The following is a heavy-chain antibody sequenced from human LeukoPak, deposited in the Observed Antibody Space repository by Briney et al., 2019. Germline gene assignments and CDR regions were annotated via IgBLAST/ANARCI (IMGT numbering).Heavy chain of an antibody. Sequence: GGSLRLSRAASGFTFSSYGMHWVRQAPGKGLEWVAVIWYGGSNKYYADSVKGRFTISRDNSKNTLYLQMNSLRAEDTAVYYCAKDGIQGRPGPTYYYYMDVWGKGTTVTVSS. D-gene: IGHD1-1*01. CDR3: AKDGIQGRPGPTYYYYMDV. V-gene: IGHV3-30*02. J-gene: IGHJ6*03. CDR1: GFTFSSYG. CDR2: IWYGGSNK.